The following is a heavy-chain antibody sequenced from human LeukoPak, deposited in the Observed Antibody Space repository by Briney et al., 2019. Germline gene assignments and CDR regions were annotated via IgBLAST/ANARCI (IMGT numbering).Heavy chain of an antibody. CDR1: GGSISSGDYY. Sequence: PSETLSLTCTVSGGSISSGDYYWSWIRQPPGKGLEWIGYIYYSGSTYYNPSLKSRVTISVDTSKNQFSLKLSSVTAADTAVYYCARDPGIAVAGSLYYYYGMDVWGQGTTVTVSS. J-gene: IGHJ6*02. CDR3: ARDPGIAVAGSLYYYYGMDV. V-gene: IGHV4-30-4*01. D-gene: IGHD6-19*01. CDR2: IYYSGST.